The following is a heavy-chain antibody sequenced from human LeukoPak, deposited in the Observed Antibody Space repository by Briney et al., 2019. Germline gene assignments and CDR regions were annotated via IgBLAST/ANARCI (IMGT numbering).Heavy chain of an antibody. CDR2: ISWDGGDT. CDR3: ARWDRDLLGFGY. D-gene: IGHD3-10*01. CDR1: GFTFDDYN. Sequence: GGSLRLSCAASGFTFDDYNMRWVRQAPGKGLEWVSLISWDGGDTNYADSVKGRFTISRDNSKNSLYLQMNSLRTEDTALYYCARWDRDLLGFGYWGQGTLVTVSS. V-gene: IGHV3-43*01. J-gene: IGHJ4*01.